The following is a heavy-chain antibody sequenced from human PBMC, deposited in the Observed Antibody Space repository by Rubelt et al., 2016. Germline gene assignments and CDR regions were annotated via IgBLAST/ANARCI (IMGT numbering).Heavy chain of an antibody. CDR3: VRKSSWSYFDF. CDR1: AYIFSDYT. V-gene: IGHV1-3*01. Sequence: AEVRKPGASVKISCKASAYIFSDYTLAWVRQASGQRLKWLGWINSGKGDTEYSEDFQGRVTITRDISASTVFIEEHSLTSEDTAVYYCVRKSSWSYFDFWGQGTLVTVSS. D-gene: IGHD2-2*01. J-gene: IGHJ4*02. CDR2: INSGKGDT.